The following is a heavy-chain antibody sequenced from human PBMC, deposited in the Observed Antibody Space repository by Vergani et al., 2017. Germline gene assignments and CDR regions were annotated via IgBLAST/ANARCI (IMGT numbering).Heavy chain of an antibody. CDR2: ISYDGSNK. CDR3: ARSESHYYYYMDV. V-gene: IGHV3-30-3*01. CDR1: GFTFSSYA. J-gene: IGHJ6*03. Sequence: VQLLESGGGLVQPGGSLRLSCAASGFTFSSYAMHWVRQAPGKGLEWVAVISYDGSNKYYADSVKGRFTISRDNSKNTLYLQMNSLRAEDTAVYYCARSESHYYYYMDVWGKGP.